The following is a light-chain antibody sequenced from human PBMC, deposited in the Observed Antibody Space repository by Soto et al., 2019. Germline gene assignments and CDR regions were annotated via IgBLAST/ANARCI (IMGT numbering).Light chain of an antibody. Sequence: QSALAQPPSASGSPGQSVTISCTGSGSDIGAYNFVSWYQQHPGKAPKLMIFGVTERPSGVPDRISGSKSGTSASLAISGLQSDDEADYYCAAWDDSLNGRVFGTGTKLTVL. CDR1: GSDIGAYNF. CDR2: GVT. J-gene: IGLJ1*01. V-gene: IGLV2-8*01. CDR3: AAWDDSLNGRV.